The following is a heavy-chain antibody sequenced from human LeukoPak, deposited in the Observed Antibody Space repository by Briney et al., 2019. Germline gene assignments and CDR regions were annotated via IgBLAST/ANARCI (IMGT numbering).Heavy chain of an antibody. D-gene: IGHD1-1*01. CDR1: GYTFTSYY. CDR3: ARGGTVWNFDY. Sequence: GASVKVSCKASGYTFTSYYMHWVRQAPGQGLEWMGIINPSGGSTSYAQKFQGRVTMTRDTSKNQFSLKLNSVTAADTAVYYCARGGTVWNFDYWGQGTLVTVSS. J-gene: IGHJ4*02. V-gene: IGHV1-46*01. CDR2: INPSGGST.